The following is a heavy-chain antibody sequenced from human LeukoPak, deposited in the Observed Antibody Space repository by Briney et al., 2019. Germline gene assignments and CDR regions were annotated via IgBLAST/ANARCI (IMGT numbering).Heavy chain of an antibody. Sequence: PGGSLRLSCAASGFTFSSYGMHWVRRAPGKGLEWVAFIRYDGSNKYYADSVKGRFTISRDNSKNTLYLQMNSLRAEDTALYYCVRGLGSGYSYAYGVYWGQGTLVTVSS. J-gene: IGHJ4*02. D-gene: IGHD5-18*01. CDR1: GFTFSSYG. CDR2: IRYDGSNK. V-gene: IGHV3-30*02. CDR3: VRGLGSGYSYAYGVY.